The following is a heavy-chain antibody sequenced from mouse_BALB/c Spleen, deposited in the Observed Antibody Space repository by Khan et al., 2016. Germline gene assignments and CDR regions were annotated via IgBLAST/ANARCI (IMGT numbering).Heavy chain of an antibody. D-gene: IGHD2-2*01. V-gene: IGHV1-7*01. CDR1: GYTFTSYW. CDR3: ASLYYGYGVAY. CDR2: INPSTGYT. J-gene: IGHJ3*01. Sequence: VQLQESGAELAKPGASVKMSCKASGYTFTSYWMHWVKQRPGQGLEWIGYINPSTGYTEYNQKFKDKATLTADKSSSTAYMQLSSLTSEDSAVYYCASLYYGYGVAYWGQGTLVTVSA.